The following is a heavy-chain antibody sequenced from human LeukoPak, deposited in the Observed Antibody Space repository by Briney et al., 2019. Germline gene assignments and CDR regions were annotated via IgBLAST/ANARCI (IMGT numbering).Heavy chain of an antibody. CDR1: GYTFTSYG. CDR3: ARARASSTSCYGCDWFDP. J-gene: IGHJ5*02. V-gene: IGHV1-18*01. Sequence: GASVKVSCKASGYTFTSYGISWVRQAPGQGLEWMGWISSYNGNTNYAQKLQGRVTMTTDTSTSAAYMELRSLRSDDTAVYYCARARASSTSCYGCDWFDPWGQGTLVTVSS. D-gene: IGHD2-2*01. CDR2: ISSYNGNT.